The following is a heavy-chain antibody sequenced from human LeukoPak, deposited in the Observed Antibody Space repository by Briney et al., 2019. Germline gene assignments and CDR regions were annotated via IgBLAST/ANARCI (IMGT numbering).Heavy chain of an antibody. CDR1: GFTFSTYG. CDR3: AKVGEYYGAGASFDY. J-gene: IGHJ4*02. CDR2: ISASGDTT. Sequence: GGSLRLSCAVSGFTFSTYGMGWVRQTPGKGLEWVSTISASGDTTDYADSVKGRFTISRDNSQNTLYLQMSSLRADDTAVYYCAKVGEYYGAGASFDYWGQGTLVTVSS. D-gene: IGHD3-10*01. V-gene: IGHV3-23*01.